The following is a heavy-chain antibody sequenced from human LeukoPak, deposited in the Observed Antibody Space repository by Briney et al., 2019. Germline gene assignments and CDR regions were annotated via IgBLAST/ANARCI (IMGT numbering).Heavy chain of an antibody. J-gene: IGHJ4*02. CDR1: GFTFSSYW. D-gene: IGHD3-3*01. Sequence: GGSLRLSCAASGFTFSSYWMSWVRQAPGKGLEWVANIKQDGSEKYYVDSVKGRFTISRDNAKNSLYLQMNSLRAEDTAVYYCAKGASIPTYYDFWSGYSYYFDYWGQGTLVTVSS. CDR3: AKGASIPTYYDFWSGYSYYFDY. V-gene: IGHV3-7*01. CDR2: IKQDGSEK.